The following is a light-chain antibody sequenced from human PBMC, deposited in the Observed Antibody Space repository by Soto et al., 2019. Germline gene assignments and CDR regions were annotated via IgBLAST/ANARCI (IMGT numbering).Light chain of an antibody. V-gene: IGLV2-8*01. CDR1: SDDVGGYNY. J-gene: IGLJ2*01. CDR2: EVS. CDR3: SSYAGGSSFVL. Sequence: QSALTQSPAASGSPGQSVTISCIGTSDDVGGYNYVSWYQQHPGKAPKLMIYEVSKRPSGVPDRFSGSKSGSTASLTVSGLQSEDEADYYSSSYAGGSSFVLFGGGTKLTVL.